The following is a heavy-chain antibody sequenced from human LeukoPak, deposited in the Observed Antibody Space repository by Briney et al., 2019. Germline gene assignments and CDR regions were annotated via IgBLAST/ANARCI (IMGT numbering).Heavy chain of an antibody. CDR2: INPNSGGT. Sequence: GASVKVSCKASGYTFTGYYMHWVRQAPGQGLEWMGWINPNSGGTNYAQKFQGRVTMTRDTSISTAYMELSRLRSDDTAVYYCARGSSIVLMVYANGAADAFDIWGQGTMVTVSS. D-gene: IGHD2-8*01. CDR3: ARGSSIVLMVYANGAADAFDI. J-gene: IGHJ3*02. CDR1: GYTFTGYY. V-gene: IGHV1-2*02.